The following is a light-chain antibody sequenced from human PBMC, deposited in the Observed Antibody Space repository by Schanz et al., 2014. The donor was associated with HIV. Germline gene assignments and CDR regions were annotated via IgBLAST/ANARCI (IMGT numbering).Light chain of an antibody. J-gene: IGLJ2*01. CDR3: QSADNSLSGVI. Sequence: QSALTQPPSASGSPGQSVTISCTGTSSDVGGYNYVSWYQQHPGKAPKLMIYDVSKRPSGVPDRFSGSKSGNTASLTISGLQAEDEADYYCQSADNSLSGVIFGGGTKLTVL. V-gene: IGLV2-8*01. CDR2: DVS. CDR1: SSDVGGYNY.